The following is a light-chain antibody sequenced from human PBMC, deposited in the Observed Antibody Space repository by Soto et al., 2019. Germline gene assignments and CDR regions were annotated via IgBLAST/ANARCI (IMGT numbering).Light chain of an antibody. Sequence: DIQMTQSPSTLSASVGDRVTITCRASQDISSWLAWYQQKPGKAPKLLIYKASTLESGVPSRFSGSGSGTELTLTICSRQPDEFATYSSQRYNNYPRTFGQGTKVEIK. CDR2: KAS. V-gene: IGKV1-5*03. CDR1: QDISSW. CDR3: QRYNNYPRT. J-gene: IGKJ1*01.